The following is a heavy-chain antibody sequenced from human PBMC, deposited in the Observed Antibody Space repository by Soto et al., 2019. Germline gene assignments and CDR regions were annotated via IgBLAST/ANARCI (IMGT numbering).Heavy chain of an antibody. CDR1: GFTFSSYG. CDR2: ISYDGSNK. CDR3: AKDRVGGYRDY. D-gene: IGHD5-18*01. V-gene: IGHV3-30*18. J-gene: IGHJ4*02. Sequence: QVQLVESGGGVVQPGRSLRLSCAAPGFTFSSYGMHWVRQAPGKGLEWVAVISYDGSNKYYADSVKGRFTISRDNSKNTLYLQMNSLRAEDTAVYYCAKDRVGGYRDYWGQGTLVTVSS.